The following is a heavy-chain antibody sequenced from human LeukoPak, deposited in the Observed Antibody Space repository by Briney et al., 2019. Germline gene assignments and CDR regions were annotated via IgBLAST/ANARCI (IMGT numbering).Heavy chain of an antibody. V-gene: IGHV3-30*02. J-gene: IGHJ6*02. CDR2: IQDDGSNK. CDR3: ARDDEWELRID. CDR1: VFSFSSYA. D-gene: IGHD1-26*01. Sequence: GGSLRLSCVASVFSFSSYAMHWVRQAPGKGLEWVAFIQDDGSNKYYADSVKGRFTISRDNSKNTLYLQMNSLRAEDTAVYYCARDDEWELRIDWGQGTTVTVSS.